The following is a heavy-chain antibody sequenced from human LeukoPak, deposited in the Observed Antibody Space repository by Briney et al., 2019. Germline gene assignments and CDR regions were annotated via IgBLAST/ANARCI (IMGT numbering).Heavy chain of an antibody. CDR2: ISAYNGNT. CDR1: GYTFTSYG. CDR3: ARENYDSSGYYEYNWFDP. D-gene: IGHD3-22*01. J-gene: IGHJ5*02. Sequence: ASVKVSCKASGYTFTSYGISWVRQAPGQGLEWMGSISAYNGNTNYAQKLQGRVTMTTDTSTSTAYMELRSLRSDDTAVYYCARENYDSSGYYEYNWFDPWGQGTLVTVSS. V-gene: IGHV1-18*01.